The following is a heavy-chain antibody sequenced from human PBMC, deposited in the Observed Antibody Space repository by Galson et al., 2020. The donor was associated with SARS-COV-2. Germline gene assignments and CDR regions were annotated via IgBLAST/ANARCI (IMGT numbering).Heavy chain of an antibody. J-gene: IGHJ4*02. CDR3: VRGSQDSWSGYYGH. Sequence: GQGLEWMAWISVYHRNINVTQTFQDRITLTADPSTSTAYMELRSLREDDTAVYYCVRGSQDSWSGYYGHWGQGTLVTVSS. V-gene: IGHV1-18*01. D-gene: IGHD3-3*01. CDR2: ISVYHRNI.